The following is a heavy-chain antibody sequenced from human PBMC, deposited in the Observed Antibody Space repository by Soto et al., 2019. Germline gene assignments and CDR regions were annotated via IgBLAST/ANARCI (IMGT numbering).Heavy chain of an antibody. CDR1: GGSFSGHG. CDR2: IIPVYGTA. V-gene: IGHV1-69*01. CDR3: ARESASGSYYMGKDD. Sequence: QVQLVQSGAEVRKPGSSVKVSCEASGGSFSGHGITWMRQAPGQGLEWMGGIIPVYGTAVYAQRFQGRVTIAAAESTNTAYMELRGLRSDDTAVYYCARESASGSYYMGKDDWGQGTLVTVSS. J-gene: IGHJ4*02. D-gene: IGHD1-26*01.